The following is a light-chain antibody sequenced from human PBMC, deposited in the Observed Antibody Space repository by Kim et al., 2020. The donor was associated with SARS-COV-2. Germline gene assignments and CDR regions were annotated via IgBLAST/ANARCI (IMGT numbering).Light chain of an antibody. J-gene: IGLJ2*01. CDR1: SGSIDDNY. CDR3: QSYNRDNVI. CDR2: EDD. Sequence: NFMLTQPHSVSESPGKTVTISCTRSSGSIDDNYVQWYQQRPGGVPTTVIYEDDQRPSGVSDRFSGSIDNSSNSASLTISGLRTEDEADYYCQSYNRDNVIFDGGTKVTVL. V-gene: IGLV6-57*04.